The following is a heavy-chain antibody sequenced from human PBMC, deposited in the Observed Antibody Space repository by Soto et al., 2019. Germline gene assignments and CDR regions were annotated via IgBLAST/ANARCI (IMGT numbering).Heavy chain of an antibody. D-gene: IGHD3-10*01. CDR1: GFTFSSYA. J-gene: IGHJ4*02. Sequence: QVLLVDSGGGVVQPGRSLRLSCAASGFTFSSYAMNWVRQAPGKGLEWVALISYDGGNTYYADSVKGRFTISRDNSKNTLYLHMNSLRTEDTAVYYCARGAVWFGELLSSFDYWGQGTLVTVSS. CDR3: ARGAVWFGELLSSFDY. V-gene: IGHV3-30*04. CDR2: ISYDGGNT.